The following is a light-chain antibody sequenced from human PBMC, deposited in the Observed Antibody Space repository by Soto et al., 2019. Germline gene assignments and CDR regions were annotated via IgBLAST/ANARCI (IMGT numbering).Light chain of an antibody. CDR2: QDT. J-gene: IGLJ2*01. CDR1: KLGDKF. V-gene: IGLV3-1*01. CDR3: QAWDSNTEV. Sequence: SYELTQPPSVSVSPGQTASITCSGDKLGDKFAFWYQQKPGQSPVLVIYQDTERPSGIPERFSGSNSGNTATLTISGTQAMDEADYYCQAWDSNTEVFGGGTKLTV.